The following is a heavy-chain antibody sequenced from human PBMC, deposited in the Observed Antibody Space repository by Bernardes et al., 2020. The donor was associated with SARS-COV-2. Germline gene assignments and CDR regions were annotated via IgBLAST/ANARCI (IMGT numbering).Heavy chain of an antibody. J-gene: IGHJ5*02. D-gene: IGHD6-13*01. CDR3: ARGGMGIETAGDNWFDP. Sequence: GGSLRLSCVASGFTFRNYWMHWVRQAPGKGMVWVSRINSDGSTTTYADSVKGRFTISRDNTKNTLYLQMNTLRAEDSALYYCARGGMGIETAGDNWFDPWGQGTLVTVSS. CDR1: GFTFRNYW. CDR2: INSDGSTT. V-gene: IGHV3-74*01.